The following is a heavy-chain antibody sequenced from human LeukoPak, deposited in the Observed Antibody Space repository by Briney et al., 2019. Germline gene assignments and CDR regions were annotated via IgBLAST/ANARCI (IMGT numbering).Heavy chain of an antibody. J-gene: IGHJ4*02. CDR3: ARQVDTAMVVD. V-gene: IGHV5-10-1*01. CDR1: GYSFTSYW. D-gene: IGHD5-18*01. CDR2: IDPSDSYT. Sequence: GESLKISWKGSGYSFTSYWISWVRQMPGKGLEWVGRIDPSDSYTNYSPSFQGHVTISADKSISTAYLQWSSLKASDTAMYYCARQVDTAMVVDWGQGTLVTVSS.